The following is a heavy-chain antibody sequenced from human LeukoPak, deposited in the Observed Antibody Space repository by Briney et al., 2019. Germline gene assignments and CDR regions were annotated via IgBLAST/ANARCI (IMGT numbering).Heavy chain of an antibody. J-gene: IGHJ4*02. CDR2: IWYDGSKK. V-gene: IGHV3-33*01. D-gene: IGHD2-15*01. Sequence: GGSLRLSCAGSGFTFSAYGMRWVRQAPGKGLEWVGVIWYDGSKKYYGDSVKGRVTISKDDSQTTLYLQMNSLRVEDTAIYYCTRDGGSGVDYWGQGTLVNVSS. CDR3: TRDGGSGVDY. CDR1: GFTFSAYG.